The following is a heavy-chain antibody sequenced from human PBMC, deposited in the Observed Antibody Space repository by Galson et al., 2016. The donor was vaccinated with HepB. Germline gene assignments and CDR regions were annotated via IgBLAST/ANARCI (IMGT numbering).Heavy chain of an antibody. Sequence: LVKPTQTLTLTCTFSGFSLSTSGAGVGWIRQPPGKELEWIGSIYHSGTTYYNPSLKSRITMSIDTSENQFSLRLKSVTAADTAVYYCARDLEAAPGSLDIDFWGQGTLVTVSS. V-gene: IGHV4-38-2*02. CDR1: GFSLSTSGA. CDR2: IYHSGTT. D-gene: IGHD6-13*01. CDR3: ARDLEAAPGSLDIDF. J-gene: IGHJ4*02.